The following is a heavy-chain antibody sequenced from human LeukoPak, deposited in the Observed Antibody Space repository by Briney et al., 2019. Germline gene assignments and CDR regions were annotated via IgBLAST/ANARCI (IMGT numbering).Heavy chain of an antibody. V-gene: IGHV1-2*02. D-gene: IGHD3-22*01. J-gene: IGHJ6*02. CDR3: ARLDSSGYYYVNYYYGMDV. Sequence: ASVKVSCKASGYTFTGYYMHWVRQAPGQGLEWMGWINPNSGGTNYAQKFQGRVTMTRDTSISTAYMELSRLRSDDTAVYYCARLDSSGYYYVNYYYGMDVWGQGTTVTVSS. CDR2: INPNSGGT. CDR1: GYTFTGYY.